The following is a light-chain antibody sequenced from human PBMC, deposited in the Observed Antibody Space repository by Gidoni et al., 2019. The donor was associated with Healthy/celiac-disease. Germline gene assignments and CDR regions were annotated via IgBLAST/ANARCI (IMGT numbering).Light chain of an antibody. Sequence: SYVLTQPPSVSVAPGQTARITCGGNNIGRKSVHWYQQKPGQAPGLVVYDDSHRPSGIPERFSGSNSGNTATLTISRVEAGDEADYYCQVWDSSSDRLHVVFGGGTKLTVL. V-gene: IGLV3-21*02. CDR2: DDS. CDR3: QVWDSSSDRLHVV. CDR1: NIGRKS. J-gene: IGLJ2*01.